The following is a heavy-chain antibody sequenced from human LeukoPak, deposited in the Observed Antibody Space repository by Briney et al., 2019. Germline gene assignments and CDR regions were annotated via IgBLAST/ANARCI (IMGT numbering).Heavy chain of an antibody. CDR1: GFTFSSYS. CDR3: ARARGYSYVSLSYYRDV. J-gene: IGHJ6*03. Sequence: GGSLRLSCAASGFTFSSYSMNWVRQAPGKGLEWVSSISSSSSYIYYADSVKGRFTISRDNAKNSLYPQMNSLRAEDTAVYYCARARGYSYVSLSYYRDVWGKGTTVTVSS. V-gene: IGHV3-21*01. CDR2: ISSSSSYI. D-gene: IGHD5-18*01.